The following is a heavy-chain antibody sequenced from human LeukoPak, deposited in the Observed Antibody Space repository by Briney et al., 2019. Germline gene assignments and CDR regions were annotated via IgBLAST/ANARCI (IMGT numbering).Heavy chain of an antibody. J-gene: IGHJ4*02. Sequence: SETLSLTCTVSGDSINSHYWSWIRQPPGKGLEWIGYMYYSGSTNYNPSLKSRVTISIDTSKNQFSLKLGSVTAADTAVYYCARASGRGGIIHYWGQGTLVTVSS. D-gene: IGHD3-16*02. CDR2: MYYSGST. V-gene: IGHV4-59*11. CDR1: GDSINSHY. CDR3: ARASGRGGIIHY.